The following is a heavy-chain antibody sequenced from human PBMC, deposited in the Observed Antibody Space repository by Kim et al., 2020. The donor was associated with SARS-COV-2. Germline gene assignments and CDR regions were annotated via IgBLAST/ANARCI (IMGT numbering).Heavy chain of an antibody. V-gene: IGHV4-34*01. Sequence: PSLKSRVTISVDTSKNQCSLKLSSVTAADTAVYYCARHSSGWNYYGMDVWGQGTTVTVSS. CDR3: ARHSSGWNYYGMDV. D-gene: IGHD6-19*01. J-gene: IGHJ6*02.